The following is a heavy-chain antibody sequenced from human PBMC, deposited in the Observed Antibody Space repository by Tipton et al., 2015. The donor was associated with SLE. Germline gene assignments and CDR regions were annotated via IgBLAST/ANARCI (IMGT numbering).Heavy chain of an antibody. D-gene: IGHD3-22*01. V-gene: IGHV3-23*01. CDR2: ISGGSDII. J-gene: IGHJ3*02. Sequence: SLRLSCAASGFTFSNYAMSWVRQAPGKGLEWVSAISGGSDIIYYADSVKGRCTISRDNSKKTVYLQMNRLRVEDTAVYYCAKHQNSDGSGYPQWASDMWGQGTMLIVSS. CDR1: GFTFSNYA. CDR3: AKHQNSDGSGYPQWASDM.